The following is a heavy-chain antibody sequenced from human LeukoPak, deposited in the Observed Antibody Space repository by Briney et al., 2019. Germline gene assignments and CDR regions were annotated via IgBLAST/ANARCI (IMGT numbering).Heavy chain of an antibody. V-gene: IGHV1-46*04. CDR2: IKPHDGST. J-gene: IGHJ4*02. CDR1: GDTFTSQY. CDR3: ARNNVGSSGWTGLGF. D-gene: IGHD6-19*01. Sequence: PSVKVSCRTFGDTFTSQYIQWVRQAPGQGLEWMGLIKPHDGSTFYAQSLQGRVTLTRDTSTSTVYMDLSSLRSEDTAIYFCARNNVGSSGWTGLGFWGQGTLVTVSS.